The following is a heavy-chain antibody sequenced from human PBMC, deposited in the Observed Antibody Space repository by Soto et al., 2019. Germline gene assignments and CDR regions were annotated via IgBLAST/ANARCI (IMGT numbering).Heavy chain of an antibody. CDR1: GYSFTSYW. J-gene: IGHJ5*02. V-gene: IGHV5-10-1*01. Sequence: EVQLVQSGAEVKKPGESLRISCKGSGYSFTSYWINWVRQMPGKGLEWMGRIDPSDSYTNYSPSFQGHVTISADKSISTAYLQGSSLKASDTAMYYCARRHSSSSAFDPWGQGTLVTVSS. CDR2: IDPSDSYT. CDR3: ARRHSSSSAFDP. D-gene: IGHD6-13*01.